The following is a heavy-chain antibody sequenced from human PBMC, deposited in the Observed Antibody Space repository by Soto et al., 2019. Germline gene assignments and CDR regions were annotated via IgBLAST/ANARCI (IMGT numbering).Heavy chain of an antibody. Sequence: GGSLRRSCAASGFTFSNAWMSWVRQAPGKGLEWVGRIKSKTDGGTTDYAAPVKGRFTISRDDSKNTLYLQMNSLKTEDTAVYYCTTKYSGYDYGFDYWGQGTLVTVSS. CDR1: GFTFSNAW. V-gene: IGHV3-15*01. J-gene: IGHJ4*02. CDR2: IKSKTDGGTT. D-gene: IGHD5-12*01. CDR3: TTKYSGYDYGFDY.